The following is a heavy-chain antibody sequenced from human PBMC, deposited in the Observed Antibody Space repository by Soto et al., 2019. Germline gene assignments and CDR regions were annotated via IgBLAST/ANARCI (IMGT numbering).Heavy chain of an antibody. CDR2: IRSDGTNA. Sequence: DVQLVESGGGLFQPGGSLRLSCAASGFTFSSYWMHWVRQAPGKGLVWVSGIRSDGTNAEYAGSVKGRFTISRDNAENTLYLQMNSLRVEDTAVYYCVRGDGDYHDGNGYLGRHWGQGTLVTVSS. V-gene: IGHV3-74*03. J-gene: IGHJ4*02. CDR3: VRGDGDYHDGNGYLGRH. CDR1: GFTFSSYW. D-gene: IGHD3-22*01.